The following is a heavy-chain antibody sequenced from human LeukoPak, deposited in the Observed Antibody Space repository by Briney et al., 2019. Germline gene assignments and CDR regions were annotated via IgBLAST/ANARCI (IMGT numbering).Heavy chain of an antibody. CDR2: ISGSSSTI. D-gene: IGHD2-15*01. CDR3: ARESLGYCSGSTCYYFYMDF. CDR1: GFTFSSYS. J-gene: IGHJ6*03. Sequence: GGSLRLSCAACGFTFSSYSMNWVRQAPGKGLEWLSYISGSSSTIYYADSVKGRFTISRDNAKNSQYLQMHSLRAEDTAVYYCARESLGYCSGSTCYYFYMDFWGKGTTVTVSS. V-gene: IGHV3-48*04.